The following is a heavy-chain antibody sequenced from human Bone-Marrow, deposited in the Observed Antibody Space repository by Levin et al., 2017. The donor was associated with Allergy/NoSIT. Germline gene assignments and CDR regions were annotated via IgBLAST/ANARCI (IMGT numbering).Heavy chain of an antibody. CDR3: ARDQFRRATIGARWFDP. CDR2: IKEDGSEK. Sequence: GGSLRLSCAASGFTFSNSWMSWVRQAPGKGLEWVANIKEDGSEKYYVDSVKGRFTISRDNAKNSLYVQRNSLRAEDTAVYYCARDQFRRATIGARWFDPWGQGTLVTVSS. D-gene: IGHD5-24*01. V-gene: IGHV3-7*01. J-gene: IGHJ5*02. CDR1: GFTFSNSW.